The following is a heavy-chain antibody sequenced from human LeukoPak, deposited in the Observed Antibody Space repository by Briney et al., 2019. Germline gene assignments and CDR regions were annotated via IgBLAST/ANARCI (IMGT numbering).Heavy chain of an antibody. CDR3: ARGTYYDFWSGYYVGTRYYCMDV. Sequence: SETLSLTCAVYGGSFSGYYWSWIRQPPGKGLEWIGEINHSGSTNYNPSLKSRVTISVDTSKNQFSLKLSSVTAADTAVYYCARGTYYDFWSGYYVGTRYYCMDVWGKGTTVTVSS. CDR2: INHSGST. J-gene: IGHJ6*03. V-gene: IGHV4-34*01. D-gene: IGHD3-3*01. CDR1: GGSFSGYY.